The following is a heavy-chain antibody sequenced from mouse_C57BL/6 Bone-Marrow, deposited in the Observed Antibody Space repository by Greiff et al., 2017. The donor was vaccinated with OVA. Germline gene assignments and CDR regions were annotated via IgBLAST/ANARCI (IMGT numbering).Heavy chain of an antibody. CDR1: GFTFSDSG. J-gene: IGHJ1*03. CDR2: ISSCSSTI. V-gene: IGHV5-17*01. Sequence: EVHLVASGGGLVKPGGSLKLSCAASGFTFSDSGMHWVRQAPEKGLEWAAYISSCSSTIYYADTVKGRFTISSDNAKNTLFLQMTSLRSEDTAMYYCARNWYFDVWAQGPRSPSPQ. CDR3: ARNWYFDV.